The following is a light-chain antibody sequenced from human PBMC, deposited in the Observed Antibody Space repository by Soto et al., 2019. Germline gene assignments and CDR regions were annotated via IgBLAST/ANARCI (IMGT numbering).Light chain of an antibody. CDR1: SSDVGAYNY. CDR3: ISYTRSSTLV. CDR2: DVS. Sequence: QPVLTQPASVSGSPGQSITISCTGTSSDVGAYNYVSWFQQDPGKAPKLMIYDVSNRPSGVSNRFSGSKSGNTASLTISGLQAEDESDYYCISYTRSSTLVFGGGTQLTVL. V-gene: IGLV2-14*01. J-gene: IGLJ3*02.